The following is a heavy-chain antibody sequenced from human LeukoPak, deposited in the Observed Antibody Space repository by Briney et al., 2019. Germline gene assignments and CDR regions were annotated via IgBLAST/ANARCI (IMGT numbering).Heavy chain of an antibody. CDR1: GFTVSSNY. CDR2: IYSGGST. V-gene: IGHV3-53*01. D-gene: IGHD4-17*01. Sequence: GGSLRLSCAASGFTVSSNYMSWVRQAPGKGLEWVSVIYSGGSTYYADSVKGRFTISRDNSKNTLYLQMNSLRAEDTAVYYCARLFYGDGDFDYWGQGTLVTVSS. J-gene: IGHJ4*02. CDR3: ARLFYGDGDFDY.